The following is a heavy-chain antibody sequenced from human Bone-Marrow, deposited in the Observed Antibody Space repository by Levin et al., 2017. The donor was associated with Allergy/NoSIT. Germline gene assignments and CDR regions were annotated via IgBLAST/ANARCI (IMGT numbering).Heavy chain of an antibody. Sequence: GESLKISCAASGFTFSSYGMHWVRQAPGKGLEWVAVISYDGSNKYYADSVKGRFTISRDNSKNTLYLQMNSLRAEDTAVYYCARTSTGVTRGEFDYWGQGTLVTVSS. V-gene: IGHV3-30*03. CDR2: ISYDGSNK. CDR3: ARTSTGVTRGEFDY. CDR1: GFTFSSYG. J-gene: IGHJ4*02. D-gene: IGHD3-16*01.